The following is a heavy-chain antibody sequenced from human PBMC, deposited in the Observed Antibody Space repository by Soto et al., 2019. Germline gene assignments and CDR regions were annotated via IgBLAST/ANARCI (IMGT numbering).Heavy chain of an antibody. CDR3: ASGPGDYYDSSGYYYY. CDR1: GYTFTSYG. J-gene: IGHJ4*02. V-gene: IGHV1-18*01. CDR2: ISAYNGNT. D-gene: IGHD3-22*01. Sequence: ASVKVSCKASGYTFTSYGISWVRQAPGQGLEWMGWISAYNGNTNYAQKLQGRVTMTTDTSTSTAYMELRSLRSDDTAVYYCASGPGDYYDSSGYYYYWGQGTLVTVSS.